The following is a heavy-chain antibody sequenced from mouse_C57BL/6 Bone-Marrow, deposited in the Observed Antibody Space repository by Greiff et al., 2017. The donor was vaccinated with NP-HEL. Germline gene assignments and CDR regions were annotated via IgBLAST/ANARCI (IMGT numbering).Heavy chain of an antibody. CDR3: ARYDCGWFAY. CDR1: GYTFTSYW. V-gene: IGHV1-69*01. CDR2: IDPSDSYT. Sequence: QVQLQQPGAELVMPGASVKLSCKASGYTFTSYWMHWVKQRPGQGLEWIGEIDPSDSYTNYNQKFKGKSTLTVDKSSSTAYMQLSSLTSEDSAVYYCARYDCGWFAYWGQGTLVTVSA. J-gene: IGHJ3*01. D-gene: IGHD2-4*01.